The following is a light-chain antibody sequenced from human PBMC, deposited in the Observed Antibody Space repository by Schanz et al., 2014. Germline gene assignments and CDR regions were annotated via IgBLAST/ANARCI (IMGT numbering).Light chain of an antibody. J-gene: IGKJ5*01. CDR3: QQYYSTPRAIT. CDR1: QSVLYSSNNKNY. V-gene: IGKV4-1*01. Sequence: DIVMTQSPDSLAVSLGERATINCKSSQSVLYSSNNKNYLAWYQQKPGQPPKLLIYWASTRESGVPDRFSGSGSGKDFNLTISSLQAEDVAVYYCQQYYSTPRAITFGQGTRLEIK. CDR2: WAS.